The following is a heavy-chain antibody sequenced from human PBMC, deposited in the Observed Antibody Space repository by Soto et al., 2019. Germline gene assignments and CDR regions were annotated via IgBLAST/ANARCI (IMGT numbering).Heavy chain of an antibody. CDR3: ANNNYDFWGMDV. J-gene: IGHJ6*02. CDR2: ISYDERNN. CDR1: GFTFRDYG. V-gene: IGHV3-30*18. D-gene: IGHD3-3*01. Sequence: QVQLVESGGGVVQPGRSLRLSCAASGFTFRDYGMHWVRQAPGKGMEWVAVISYDERNNYYADSVKGRFTISRDNSKNTLYLQMTSMRDEDTAMYYCANNNYDFWGMDVWGQGTTVTVTS.